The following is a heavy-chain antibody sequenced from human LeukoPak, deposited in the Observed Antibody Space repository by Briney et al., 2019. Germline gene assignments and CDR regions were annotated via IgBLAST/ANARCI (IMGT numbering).Heavy chain of an antibody. J-gene: IGHJ2*01. CDR2: IYYSGST. Sequence: SEALSLTCTVSGGSITTSSYYWGWIRQPPGKGLEWIGIIYYSGSTYYNPSLKGRVTISVDTSKNQFSLKLSSVTAADTAVYYCARAFRARYFDLWGRGTLVTVSS. V-gene: IGHV4-39*01. CDR3: ARAFRARYFDL. CDR1: GGSITTSSYY. D-gene: IGHD2/OR15-2a*01.